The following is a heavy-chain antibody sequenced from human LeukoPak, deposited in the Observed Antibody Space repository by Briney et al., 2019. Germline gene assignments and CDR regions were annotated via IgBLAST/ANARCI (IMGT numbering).Heavy chain of an antibody. V-gene: IGHV1-2*02. D-gene: IGHD5-18*01. CDR2: INPNSGGT. CDR1: GYTFTGYY. CDR3: ARESSPGTAIADAFDI. Sequence: ASVKVSCKASGYTFTGYYMHWVRQAPGQGREWMGWINPNSGGTNYAQKFQGRVTMTRDTSISTAYMELSRLRSDDTAVYYCARESSPGTAIADAFDIWGQGTMVTVSS. J-gene: IGHJ3*02.